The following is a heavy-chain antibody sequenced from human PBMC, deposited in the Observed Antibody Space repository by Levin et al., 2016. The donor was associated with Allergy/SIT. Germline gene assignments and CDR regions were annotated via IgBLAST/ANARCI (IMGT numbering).Heavy chain of an antibody. D-gene: IGHD4-23*01. V-gene: IGHV4-39*02. J-gene: IGHJ4*02. CDR3: AREDSYGGDS. Sequence: SETLSLTCTVSGGSISSSSYYWGWIRQPPGKGLEWIGSIYYSGSTYYNPSLKSRVTISVDTSKNQFSLKLSSVTAADTAVYYCAREDSYGGDSWGQGTLVTVSS. CDR2: IYYSGST. CDR1: GGSISSSSYY.